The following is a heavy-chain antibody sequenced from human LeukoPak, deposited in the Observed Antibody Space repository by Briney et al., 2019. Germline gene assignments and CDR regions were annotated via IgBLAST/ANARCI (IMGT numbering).Heavy chain of an antibody. CDR2: IFYTGTT. CDR3: ARHVGGYTYGYSDY. J-gene: IGHJ4*02. V-gene: IGHV4-39*01. CDR1: GGSIRSSSYY. Sequence: SETLSLTCTVSGGSIRSSSYYWDWIRQPPGKGLEWIGTIFYTGTTYYNPSLKSRVTISVDTSKNQFSLKLNSVTAADTAVYYCARHVGGYTYGYSDYWGQGTLVTVSS. D-gene: IGHD5-18*01.